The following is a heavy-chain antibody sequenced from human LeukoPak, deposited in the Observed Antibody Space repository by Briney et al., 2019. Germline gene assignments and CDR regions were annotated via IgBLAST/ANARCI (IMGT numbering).Heavy chain of an antibody. J-gene: IGHJ4*02. V-gene: IGHV3-23*01. D-gene: IGHD3-10*01. CDR1: GFTFSSYA. CDR3: AKDLSMVRGVPPYFDY. Sequence: PGGSLRLSCAASGFTFSSYAMSWVRQAPGKGLEWVSAISGSGGSTYYADSVKGRFTIYRDNSKNTLYRQMNSLRAEDTAVYYCAKDLSMVRGVPPYFDYWGQGTLVTVSS. CDR2: ISGSGGST.